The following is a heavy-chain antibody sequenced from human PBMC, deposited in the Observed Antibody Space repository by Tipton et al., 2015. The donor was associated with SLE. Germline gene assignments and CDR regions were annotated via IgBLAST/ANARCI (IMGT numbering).Heavy chain of an antibody. CDR2: ISSNGGST. V-gene: IGHV3-64*02. Sequence: SLRVSCAASGFTFSSYAMHWVRQAPGKGLEYVSAISSNGGSTYYADSVKGRFTISRDNAKNSLYLQMNSLRAEDTAVYYCARDRGGSYSDAFDVWGQGTMVTVSS. D-gene: IGHD1-26*01. CDR1: GFTFSSYA. J-gene: IGHJ3*01. CDR3: ARDRGGSYSDAFDV.